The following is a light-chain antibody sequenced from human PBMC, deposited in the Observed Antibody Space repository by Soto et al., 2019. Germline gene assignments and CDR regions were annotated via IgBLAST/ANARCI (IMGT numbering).Light chain of an antibody. CDR3: QKRSNWTVT. J-gene: IGKJ5*01. CDR2: DAS. CDR1: QSVSSY. Sequence: EIVLTQSPATLSLSPGERATLSCRASQSVSSYLAWYQQKPGQAPRLLIYDASNRATGIPARFSGSGSGTDLNLTISSLEPEDVAVYCCQKRSNWTVTFDKGKRLEIK. V-gene: IGKV3-11*01.